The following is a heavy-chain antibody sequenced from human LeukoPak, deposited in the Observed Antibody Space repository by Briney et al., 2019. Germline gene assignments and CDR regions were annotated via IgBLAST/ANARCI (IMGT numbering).Heavy chain of an antibody. Sequence: GGSLRLSCAASGFPLVRFWMSWVRQAPGKGLEWVANIKQDGSEKFYVDSVKGRFTISRDNTKNSLYLQMNSLRAEDTAVYYCAKIWDTSGYYFGYFDNWGQGSLVTVSS. CDR3: AKIWDTSGYYFGYFDN. D-gene: IGHD3-22*01. CDR2: IKQDGSEK. CDR1: GFPLVRFW. V-gene: IGHV3-7*01. J-gene: IGHJ4*02.